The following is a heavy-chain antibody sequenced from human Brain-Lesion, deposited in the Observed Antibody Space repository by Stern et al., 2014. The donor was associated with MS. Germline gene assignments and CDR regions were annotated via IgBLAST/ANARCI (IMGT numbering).Heavy chain of an antibody. D-gene: IGHD3-10*01. Sequence: VQRLESGGGLVQPGGSLRLSCAASGFTFSNYWMHWVRQAPGKGLVWVSRVNNDGRRTSYADSVKGRFTMSRDNAKNTLYLQMNSLRVEDTAIYYCARGERWFDSWGQGTLVTVSS. CDR3: ARGERWFDS. V-gene: IGHV3-74*02. J-gene: IGHJ5*01. CDR2: VNNDGRRT. CDR1: GFTFSNYW.